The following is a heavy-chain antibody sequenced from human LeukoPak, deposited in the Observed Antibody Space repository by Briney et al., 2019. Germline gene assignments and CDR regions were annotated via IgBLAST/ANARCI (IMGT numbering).Heavy chain of an antibody. CDR3: ARSGYCSSTSCPDYFDY. D-gene: IGHD2-2*01. CDR1: GGSISSGSYY. V-gene: IGHV4-61*02. CDR2: IYTSGST. J-gene: IGHJ4*02. Sequence: SQTLSLTCTVSGGSISSGSYYWSWIRQPAGKGQEWIGRIYTSGSTNYNPSLKSRVTISVDTAKNQFSLKLSSVTAADTAVYYCARSGYCSSTSCPDYFDYWGQGTLVTVSS.